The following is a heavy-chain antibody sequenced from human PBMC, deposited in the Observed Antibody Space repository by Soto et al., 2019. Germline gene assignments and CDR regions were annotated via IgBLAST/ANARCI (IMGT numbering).Heavy chain of an antibody. V-gene: IGHV4-59*01. Sequence: PSETLSLTCTVSGGSISSYYWSWIRQPPGKGLEWTGYIYYSGSTNYNPSLKSRVTISVDTSKNQFSLKLSSVTAADTAVYYCARSPNTYYYYYGMDVWGQGTTVTVSS. CDR2: IYYSGST. CDR1: GGSISSYY. CDR3: ARSPNTYYYYYGMDV. D-gene: IGHD7-27*01. J-gene: IGHJ6*02.